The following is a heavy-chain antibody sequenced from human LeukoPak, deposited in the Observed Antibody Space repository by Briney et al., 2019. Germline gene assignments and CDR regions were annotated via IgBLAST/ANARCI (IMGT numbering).Heavy chain of an antibody. V-gene: IGHV4-59*01. Sequence: SETLSLTCTVSGGSISSYYWSWIRQPPGKGLEWIGYIYYSGSTNYNPSLKSRVTISVDTSKNQFSLKLSSVTPADTAVYYCARGGYYGSGNDFRFDPWGQGTLVTVSS. J-gene: IGHJ5*02. CDR1: GGSISSYY. D-gene: IGHD3-10*01. CDR3: ARGGYYGSGNDFRFDP. CDR2: IYYSGST.